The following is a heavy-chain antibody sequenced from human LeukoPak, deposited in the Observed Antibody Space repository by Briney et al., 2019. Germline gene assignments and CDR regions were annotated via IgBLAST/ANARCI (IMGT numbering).Heavy chain of an antibody. V-gene: IGHV1-2*06. Sequence: SGKVSCKASGYTFTGYYMHWVRQAPGQGLEWMGRINPNSGGTNYAQKFQGRVTMTRDTSISTAYMELSRLRSDDTAVYYCAIRGEGSSCSGSGDYWGQGTLVTVSS. D-gene: IGHD6-13*01. J-gene: IGHJ4*02. CDR1: GYTFTGYY. CDR2: INPNSGGT. CDR3: AIRGEGSSCSGSGDY.